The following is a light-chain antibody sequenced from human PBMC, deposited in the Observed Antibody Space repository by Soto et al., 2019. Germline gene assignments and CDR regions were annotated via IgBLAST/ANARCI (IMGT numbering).Light chain of an antibody. V-gene: IGLV2-14*01. CDR2: EVS. Sequence: SVLTQPASVSGSPGQSITISCIGSRSDIGSYDYVSWHQHQQGKAPKVLIYEVSSRPSGVSSRFSGSRSGNTASLTISGLQPEDEATYYCRAHTTSFTFVFGPGNKVTAL. CDR1: RSDIGSYDY. J-gene: IGLJ1*01. CDR3: RAHTTSFTFV.